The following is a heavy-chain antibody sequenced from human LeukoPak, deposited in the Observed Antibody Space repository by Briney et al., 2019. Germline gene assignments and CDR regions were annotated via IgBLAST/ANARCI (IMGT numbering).Heavy chain of an antibody. D-gene: IGHD4-17*01. CDR3: AREGYGDYYI. Sequence: GGSLRLSCAVSGVPISTHWRTWVRQAPGEGLERVANINQDGSEKYYVDSVKGRFSIPCDNAKSSLYLQIKSRWHEDTAMYFCAREGYGDYYIWGQGKIVTVSS. V-gene: IGHV3-7*01. J-gene: IGHJ3*02. CDR2: INQDGSEK. CDR1: GVPISTHW.